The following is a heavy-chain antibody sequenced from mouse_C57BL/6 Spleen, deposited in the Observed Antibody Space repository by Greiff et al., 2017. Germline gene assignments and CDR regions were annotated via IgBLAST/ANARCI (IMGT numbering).Heavy chain of an antibody. CDR1: GYTFTSYD. D-gene: IGHD1-1*01. V-gene: IGHV1-85*01. CDR3: ARKPPYYGSSYNWYFDV. J-gene: IGHJ1*03. CDR2: IYPRDGST. Sequence: VQLQQSGPELVKPGASVKLSCKASGYTFTSYDINWVKQRPGQGLEWIGWIYPRDGSTKYNEKFKGKATLTVDTSSSTAYMELHSLTSEDSAVYFCARKPPYYGSSYNWYFDVWGTGTTVTVSS.